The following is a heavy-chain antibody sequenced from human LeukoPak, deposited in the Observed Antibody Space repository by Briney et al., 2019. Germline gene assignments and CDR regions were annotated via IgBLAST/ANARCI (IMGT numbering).Heavy chain of an antibody. D-gene: IGHD2-21*01. CDR2: IYYSGST. CDR1: GGSISSYY. V-gene: IGHV4-59*08. CDR3: ARSRGIVDY. Sequence: PSVTLSLTCSVSGGSISSYYWSWIRQPPWKGLEWIGYIYYSGSTNCNPSLKSRVTISVDTSKNQFSLKLSSVTAADTAVYYCARSRGIVDYWGQGTLVTVSS. J-gene: IGHJ4*02.